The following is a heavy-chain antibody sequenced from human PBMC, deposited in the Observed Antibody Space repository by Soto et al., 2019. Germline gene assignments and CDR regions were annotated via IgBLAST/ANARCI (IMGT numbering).Heavy chain of an antibody. CDR3: EKFAIFGVVITNFDY. CDR2: ISGSGGST. V-gene: IGHV3-23*01. D-gene: IGHD3-3*01. J-gene: IGHJ4*02. Sequence: GGSLRLSCAASGFTFSSYAMSWVRQAPGKGLEWVSAISGSGGSTYYADSVKGRFTISRANSKKTLYLQMNSLRAEDTAVYYCEKFAIFGVVITNFDYWGQGTLVTVSS. CDR1: GFTFSSYA.